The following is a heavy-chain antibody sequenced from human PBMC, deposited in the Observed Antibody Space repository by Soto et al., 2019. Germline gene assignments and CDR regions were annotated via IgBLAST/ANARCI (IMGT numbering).Heavy chain of an antibody. CDR3: AHTSRRRSTSSSGMDV. D-gene: IGHD3-16*01. CDR1: GFSLSTSGVG. V-gene: IGHV2-5*02. CDR2: IYWDDDN. J-gene: IGHJ6*02. Sequence: QITLKESGPTLVKVTQTLTLTCTFSGFSLSTSGVGVAWSRQPPGKALEWLALIYWDDDNRYSPSLKCRLTITNDTSKNQVVLTMTKMDPVDTATYGCAHTSRRRSTSSSGMDVWGQGTTVTVSS.